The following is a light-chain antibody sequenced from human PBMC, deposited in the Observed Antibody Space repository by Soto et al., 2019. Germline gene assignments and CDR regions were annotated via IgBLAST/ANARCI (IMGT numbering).Light chain of an antibody. J-gene: IGKJ5*01. Sequence: EIVMTQSPATLSVSPGERATLSFSASQSVSSTLAWYQQKPGQAPRLLIYGASTRATGIPARFSGSGSGTDFTLTISSLEPEDSAVYYCHQRSNWPPLTFGQGTRLEI. CDR3: HQRSNWPPLT. CDR2: GAS. V-gene: IGKV3-15*01. CDR1: QSVSST.